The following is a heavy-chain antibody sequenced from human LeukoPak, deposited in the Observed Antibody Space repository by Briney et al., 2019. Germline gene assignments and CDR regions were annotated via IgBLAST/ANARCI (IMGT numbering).Heavy chain of an antibody. CDR2: ITNSGVNT. CDR3: AKGSRGSYDY. J-gene: IGHJ4*02. D-gene: IGHD1-26*01. CDR1: GFTFNSYA. V-gene: IGHV3-23*01. Sequence: GGSLRLSCAASGFTFNSYAMAWVRQAPEKGLEWVSSITNSGVNTYYADSVKGRFTISRDNSKNTLYLQMNSLRAEDTAVYYCAKGSRGSYDYWGQGTLVTVSP.